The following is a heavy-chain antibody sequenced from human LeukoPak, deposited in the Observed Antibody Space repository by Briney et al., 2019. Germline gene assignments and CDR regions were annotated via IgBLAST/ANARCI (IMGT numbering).Heavy chain of an antibody. V-gene: IGHV1-46*04. CDR2: ISPSGDYT. J-gene: IGHJ4*02. D-gene: IGHD6-19*01. CDR1: GYTFSSYY. Sequence: ASVKVSCKASGYTFSSYYMHWVRQAPGQGLEWMGIISPSGDYTRYAQKLQGRVSMTLDTSTSTVYMELNSLESEDTAMYYCARDNSGWSVDYWGQGTLVTVSS. CDR3: ARDNSGWSVDY.